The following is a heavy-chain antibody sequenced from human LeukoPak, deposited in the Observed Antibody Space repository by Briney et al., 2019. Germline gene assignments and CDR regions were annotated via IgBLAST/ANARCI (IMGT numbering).Heavy chain of an antibody. Sequence: GGSLRLSCAASGFIFSDYYMTWIRQAPGKGLEWVSYVSNSGSSMYYADSVKGRFTVSRDNSKKSLYLQMKSLRADDMAVYYCARPSTYYYDSSGHGAFDIWGQGTMVTVSS. CDR2: VSNSGSSM. D-gene: IGHD3-22*01. V-gene: IGHV3-11*01. CDR1: GFIFSDYY. J-gene: IGHJ3*02. CDR3: ARPSTYYYDSSGHGAFDI.